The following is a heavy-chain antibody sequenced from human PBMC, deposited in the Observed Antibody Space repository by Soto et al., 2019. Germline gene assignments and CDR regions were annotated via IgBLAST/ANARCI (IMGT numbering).Heavy chain of an antibody. D-gene: IGHD6-19*01. CDR3: ASPKVAGDALRDRYFDF. Sequence: QVQLVQSGAEVKKPGSSVKVSCKASGGSFTRHAISWVRQAPGHGLEWMGGIVPIIGVANYAQNFQDRFTIIADESTSTAYMELTSLKSEDTAIYYCASPKVAGDALRDRYFDFWGRGTLVTVSS. CDR1: GGSFTRHA. V-gene: IGHV1-69*01. J-gene: IGHJ2*01. CDR2: IVPIIGVA.